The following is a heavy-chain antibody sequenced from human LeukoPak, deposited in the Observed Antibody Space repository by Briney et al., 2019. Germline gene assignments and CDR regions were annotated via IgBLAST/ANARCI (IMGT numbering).Heavy chain of an antibody. D-gene: IGHD3-10*01. Sequence: GGSLGLSCAASGFTFSSYWMHWVRQAPGKGLVWVSRINSDGSSTNYADSVKGRFTISRDNAKNTLYLQMNSLRAEDTAMYYCARAMYYSNYLGYWGQGTLVTVSS. CDR2: INSDGSST. V-gene: IGHV3-74*01. CDR1: GFTFSSYW. CDR3: ARAMYYSNYLGY. J-gene: IGHJ4*01.